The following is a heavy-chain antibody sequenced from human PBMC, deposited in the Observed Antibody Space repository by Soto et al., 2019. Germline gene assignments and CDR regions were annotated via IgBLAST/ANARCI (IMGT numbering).Heavy chain of an antibody. J-gene: IGHJ4*02. CDR2: SRDRAYNYAT. CDR1: GFVFTDSS. CDR3: TRLISAAQDY. D-gene: IGHD3-10*01. V-gene: IGHV3-73*01. Sequence: EVLLVESGGGLVQPGGSLKLSCAASGFVFTDSSIHWVRQASGKGLEWVGRSRDRAYNYATAYAASVEGRFTISRDDSDNTAYLHMSSLKTEDTAIYYCTRLISAAQDYWGQGTLVTVSS.